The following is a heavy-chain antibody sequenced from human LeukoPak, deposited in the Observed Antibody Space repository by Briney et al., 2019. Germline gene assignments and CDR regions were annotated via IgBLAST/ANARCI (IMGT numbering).Heavy chain of an antibody. Sequence: SVKVSCKASGGTFSSYAIRWVRQAPGQGLEWMGGIIPIFGTANYAQKFQGRVTITADESTSTAYMELSSLRSEDTAVYYCARSSYGSGSNDYWGQGTLVTVSS. CDR2: IIPIFGTA. D-gene: IGHD3-10*01. J-gene: IGHJ4*02. CDR1: GGTFSSYA. CDR3: ARSSYGSGSNDY. V-gene: IGHV1-69*13.